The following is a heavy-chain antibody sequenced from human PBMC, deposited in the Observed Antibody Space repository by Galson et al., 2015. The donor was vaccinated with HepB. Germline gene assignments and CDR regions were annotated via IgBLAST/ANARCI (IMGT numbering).Heavy chain of an antibody. CDR1: GFTFSSYS. CDR2: ISSSSSTI. V-gene: IGHV3-48*02. J-gene: IGHJ4*02. D-gene: IGHD5-18*01. CDR3: ARDKAAMGPYYFDY. Sequence: SLRLSCAASGFTFSSYSMNWVRQAPGKGLEWVSYISSSSSTIYYADSVKGRFTISRDNAKNSLYLQMNSLRDEDTAVYYCARDKAAMGPYYFDYWGQGTLVTVSS.